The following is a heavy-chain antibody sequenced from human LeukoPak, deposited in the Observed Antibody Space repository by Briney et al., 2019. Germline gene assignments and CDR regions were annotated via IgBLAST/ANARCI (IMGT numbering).Heavy chain of an antibody. J-gene: IGHJ4*02. CDR1: GGSISSYY. CDR3: ARGLQSGGYYYVPLDFDY. Sequence: PSETLSLTCTVSGGSISSYYWSWIRQPPGKGLEWIGYIYYSGSTNYNPSLKSRVTISVDTSKNQFSLKLSSVTAADTAVYYCARGLQSGGYYYVPLDFDYWGQGTLVTVSS. D-gene: IGHD3-22*01. V-gene: IGHV4-59*01. CDR2: IYYSGST.